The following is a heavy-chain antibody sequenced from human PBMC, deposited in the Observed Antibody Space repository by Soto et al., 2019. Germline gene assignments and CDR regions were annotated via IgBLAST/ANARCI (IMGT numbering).Heavy chain of an antibody. D-gene: IGHD6-19*01. V-gene: IGHV4-59*01. Sequence: PSETLSLTCTVSGGSISSYYWSWIRQPPGKGLEWIGYIDYSGSTNYNPSLKSRVTISVDTSKNQFSLKLSSVTAADTAVYYCARGLDYYYYYYMDVWGKGTTVTVSS. J-gene: IGHJ6*03. CDR2: IDYSGST. CDR1: GGSISSYY. CDR3: ARGLDYYYYYYMDV.